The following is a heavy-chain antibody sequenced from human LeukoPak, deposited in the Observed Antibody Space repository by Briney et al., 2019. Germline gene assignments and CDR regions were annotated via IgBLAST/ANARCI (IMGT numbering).Heavy chain of an antibody. J-gene: IGHJ3*02. CDR3: ARGPSCTSVSCYVTGAFDI. D-gene: IGHD2-2*01. CDR1: GFSFSIYS. Sequence: GGSLRLSCAASGFSFSIYSMNWVRQAPGKGLEWVSSISSSSNSIYYADSLKGRFTISRDNAKNSLYLQMNSLRDEDTAVYFCARGPSCTSVSCYVTGAFDIWGLGTMVTVSS. CDR2: ISSSSNSI. V-gene: IGHV3-21*01.